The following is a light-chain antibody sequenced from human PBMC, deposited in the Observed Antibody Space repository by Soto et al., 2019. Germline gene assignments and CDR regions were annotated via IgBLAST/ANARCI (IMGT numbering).Light chain of an antibody. CDR3: SLYASTNTFM. V-gene: IGLV2-23*02. Sequence: QSVLTQPASVSGSPGQSITISCTGTSSDIGRYNLVSWYQQHPGKPPKLMIYEATKRPSGVSNRFSGSKSGNTASLTISGLQAEDEADSYCSLYASTNTFMFGGGTKVTVL. CDR2: EAT. J-gene: IGLJ3*02. CDR1: SSDIGRYNL.